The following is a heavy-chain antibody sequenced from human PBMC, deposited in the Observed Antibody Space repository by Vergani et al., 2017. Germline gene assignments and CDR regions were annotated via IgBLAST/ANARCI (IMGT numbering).Heavy chain of an antibody. Sequence: QVQLQESGPGLVKPSQTLSLTCTVSGGSISSGGYYWSWIRQHPGKGLEWIGYIYYSGSTYYNPSLKSRVTISVDTSKNQFSLKLSSVTAADTAVYYCAGYCSSTSCPDCMDVWGKGTTVTVSS. CDR3: AGYCSSTSCPDCMDV. CDR2: IYYSGST. V-gene: IGHV4-31*03. D-gene: IGHD2-2*03. J-gene: IGHJ6*03. CDR1: GGSISSGGYY.